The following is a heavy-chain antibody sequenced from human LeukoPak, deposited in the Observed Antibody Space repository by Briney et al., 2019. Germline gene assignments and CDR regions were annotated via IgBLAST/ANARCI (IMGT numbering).Heavy chain of an antibody. J-gene: IGHJ5*02. V-gene: IGHV4-34*01. CDR3: ARDISYYYDSSGYEEVYNWFDP. Sequence: SETLSLTCAVYGGSFSGYYWSWIRQPPGKGLEWIGEINHSGSTNYNPSLKSRVTISVDTSKNQFSLKLSSVTAADTAVYYCARDISYYYDSSGYEEVYNWFDPWGQGTLVTVSS. D-gene: IGHD3-22*01. CDR2: INHSGST. CDR1: GGSFSGYY.